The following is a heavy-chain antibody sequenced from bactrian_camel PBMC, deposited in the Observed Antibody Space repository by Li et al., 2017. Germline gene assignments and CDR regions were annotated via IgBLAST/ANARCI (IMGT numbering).Heavy chain of an antibody. CDR2: LEKDGNE. CDR1: GETFSTVC. Sequence: HVQLVESGGGSVQAGGPLKLSCEASGETFSTVCMAWFRQAPGKYREGLAHLEKDGNEAYADSVKGRFTISRDNGKNMIVLQMNSLKPEDTGMYVCAVRGGGRCSAQRQRSDWEAWGQGTQVTVS. J-gene: IGHJ4*01. CDR3: AVRGGGRCSAQRQRSDWEA. D-gene: IGHD4*01. V-gene: IGHV3S6*01.